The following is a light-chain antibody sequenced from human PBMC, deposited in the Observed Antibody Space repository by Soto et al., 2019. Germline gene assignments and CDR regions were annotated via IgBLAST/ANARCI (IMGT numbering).Light chain of an antibody. CDR1: ESTSGY. CDR2: DAS. CDR3: QQYGSSPPDT. V-gene: IGKV3-11*01. Sequence: EIVLTQSPATLSLSPGERATLSCRASESTSGYLAWYQQKPGQAPRLLIYDASNRATGIPARFSGSGSGTDFTLTISSLEPEDFAVYYCQQYGSSPPDTFGQGTKLEIK. J-gene: IGKJ2*01.